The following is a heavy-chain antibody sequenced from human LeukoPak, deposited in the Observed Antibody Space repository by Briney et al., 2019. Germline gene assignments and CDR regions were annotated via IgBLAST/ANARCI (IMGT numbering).Heavy chain of an antibody. V-gene: IGHV3-11*04. D-gene: IGHD6-13*01. CDR1: GGSISTSNYY. CDR2: ISTSGSII. Sequence: LSLTCTVSGGSISTSNYYWGWIRQPPGKGLEWILHISTSGSIIHYADSVKGRFTISRDNAKNSLYLQMNSLRAEDTALYFCARDATTEPGTVYMDVWGKGTTVTISS. J-gene: IGHJ6*03. CDR3: ARDATTEPGTVYMDV.